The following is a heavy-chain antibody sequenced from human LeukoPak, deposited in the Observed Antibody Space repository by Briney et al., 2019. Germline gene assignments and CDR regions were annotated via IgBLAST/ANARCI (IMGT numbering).Heavy chain of an antibody. CDR2: IYHSGGT. V-gene: IGHV4-38-2*01. CDR3: ARKEATYYMDV. D-gene: IGHD5-12*01. J-gene: IGHJ6*03. CDR1: GYSISSGYY. Sequence: SETLSLTCAVSGYSISSGYYWGWIRQPPGKGLEWIGSIYHSGGTYYNPSLKSRVTISVDTSKNQFSLKLSSVTAADTAVYYCARKEATYYMDVWGKGTTVTVSS.